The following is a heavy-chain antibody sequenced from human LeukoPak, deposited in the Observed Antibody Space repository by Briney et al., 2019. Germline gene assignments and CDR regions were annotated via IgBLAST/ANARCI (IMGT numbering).Heavy chain of an antibody. CDR3: ATAYLPYGGVVVPAAIDLPFDY. CDR1: GYTFTGYY. D-gene: IGHD2-2*02. Sequence: GASVKVSCKASGYTFTGYYMHWVRQAPGQGLEWMGWMNPNSGNTGYAQKFQGRVTMTRNTSISTAYMELSSLRSEDTAVYYCATAYLPYGGVVVPAAIDLPFDYWGQGTLVTVSS. V-gene: IGHV1-8*02. CDR2: MNPNSGNT. J-gene: IGHJ4*02.